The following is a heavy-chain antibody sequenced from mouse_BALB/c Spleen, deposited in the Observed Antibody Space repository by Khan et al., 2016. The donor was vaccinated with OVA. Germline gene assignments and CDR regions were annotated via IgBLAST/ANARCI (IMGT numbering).Heavy chain of an antibody. D-gene: IGHD4-1*01. J-gene: IGHJ3*01. CDR1: GFNIKDTY. Sequence: VQLQQSGAELVKPGASVKLSCTASGFNIKDTYMHWVKQRPEQGLEWIGRIDPANGYTKFDPKFQGKATITADTSSNTAYLQLSSLTSEDTAVYYCARDYWDVFAYWGQGTLVTVSA. CDR3: ARDYWDVFAY. CDR2: IDPANGYT. V-gene: IGHV14-3*02.